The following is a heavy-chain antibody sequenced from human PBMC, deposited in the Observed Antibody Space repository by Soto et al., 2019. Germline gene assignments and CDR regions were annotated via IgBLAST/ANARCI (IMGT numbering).Heavy chain of an antibody. CDR1: GFTFSSYG. CDR3: ARDDPPTYYYHGMDV. V-gene: IGHV3-33*01. Sequence: GGSLRLSCAASGFTFSSYGMHWVRQAPGKGLEWVAVIWYDGSNKYYADSVKGRFTISRDNSKNTLYLQMNSLRAEDTAVYYCARDDPPTYYYHGMDVWGQGTTVTVSS. CDR2: IWYDGSNK. J-gene: IGHJ6*02.